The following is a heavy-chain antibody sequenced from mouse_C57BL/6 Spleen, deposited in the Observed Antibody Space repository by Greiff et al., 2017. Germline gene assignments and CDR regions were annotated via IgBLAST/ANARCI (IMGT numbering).Heavy chain of an antibody. Sequence: VKLMESGAELVRPGTSVKVSCKASGYAFTNYLIEWVKQRPGPGLEWIGVINPGSGGTNYNEKFKGKATLTADKSSSTAYMQLSSLTSEDSAVYFCARNNYDGFYAMDYWGQGTSVTVSS. V-gene: IGHV1-54*01. CDR1: GYAFTNYL. CDR3: ARNNYDGFYAMDY. J-gene: IGHJ4*01. D-gene: IGHD1-1*01. CDR2: INPGSGGT.